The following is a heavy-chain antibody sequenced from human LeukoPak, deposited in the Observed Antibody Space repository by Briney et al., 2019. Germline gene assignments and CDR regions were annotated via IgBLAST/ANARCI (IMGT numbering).Heavy chain of an antibody. CDR3: ARYDLLPGSHDAFDI. CDR1: GGSINNYY. V-gene: IGHV4-59*08. J-gene: IGHJ3*02. D-gene: IGHD3-9*01. CDR2: TFHSGST. Sequence: SETLSLTCTVSGGSINNYYWTWIRQPPGKGLECVGYTFHSGSTHYNPSLKSRVTISLDTSKSHISLKLSSVTAADTAVYYCARYDLLPGSHDAFDIWGQGTMVTVSS.